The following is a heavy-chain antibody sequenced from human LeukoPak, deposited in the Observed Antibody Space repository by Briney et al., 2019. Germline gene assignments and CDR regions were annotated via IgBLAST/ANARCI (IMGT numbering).Heavy chain of an antibody. V-gene: IGHV3-21*01. J-gene: IGHJ4*02. CDR2: ISSSSSYI. CDR3: ASSEYSGYEANY. Sequence: GGSLRLSCAASGFTFSSYSMNWVRQAPGKGLEWVSSISSSSSYIYYADSVKGRFTISRDNAKNSLYLQMNSLRAEDTAVYYCASSEYSGYEANYWGQGTLVTVSS. D-gene: IGHD5-12*01. CDR1: GFTFSSYS.